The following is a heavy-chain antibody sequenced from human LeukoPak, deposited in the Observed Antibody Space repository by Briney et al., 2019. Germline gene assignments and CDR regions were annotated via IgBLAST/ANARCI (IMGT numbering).Heavy chain of an antibody. V-gene: IGHV3-48*03. CDR3: ARDTRYSGSLFDY. J-gene: IGHJ4*02. Sequence: PGGSLRLSCAASGFTFSSYEMNWVRQAPGRGLEWVSYISSSGSTIYYADAVKGRFTITRDNAENSLYLQMNSLRAEDTAVYYCARDTRYSGSLFDYWGQGTLVTVSS. CDR1: GFTFSSYE. D-gene: IGHD1-26*01. CDR2: ISSSGSTI.